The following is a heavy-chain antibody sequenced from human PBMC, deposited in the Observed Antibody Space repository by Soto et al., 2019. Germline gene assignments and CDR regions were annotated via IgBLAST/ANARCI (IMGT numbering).Heavy chain of an antibody. CDR2: IYPGDSDT. D-gene: IGHD6-19*01. V-gene: IGHV5-51*01. CDR3: ATSDGIAVAGDAFDI. J-gene: IGHJ3*02. CDR1: GYSFTSYW. Sequence: GESLKISCKGSGYSFTSYWIGWVRQMPGKGLEWMGIIYPGDSDTRYSPSFQGQVTISADKSISTAYLQWSSLKASDTAMYYCATSDGIAVAGDAFDIWGQGTMVTVSS.